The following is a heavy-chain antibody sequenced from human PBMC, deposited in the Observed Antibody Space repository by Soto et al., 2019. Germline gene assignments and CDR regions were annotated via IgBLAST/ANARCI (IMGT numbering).Heavy chain of an antibody. CDR2: ISYDGSNK. Sequence: PGGSLRLSCAASGFTLSSYAMHWVRQAPGKGLEWVAVISYDGSNKYYADSVKGRFTISRDNSKNTLYLQMNSLRAEDTAVYYCARDGNYDFWSGYTRGRYGMDVWGQGTTVTVSS. CDR3: ARDGNYDFWSGYTRGRYGMDV. J-gene: IGHJ6*02. CDR1: GFTLSSYA. V-gene: IGHV3-30-3*01. D-gene: IGHD3-3*01.